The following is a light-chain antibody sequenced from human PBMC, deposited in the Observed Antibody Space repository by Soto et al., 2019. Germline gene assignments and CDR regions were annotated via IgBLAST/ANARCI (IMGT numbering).Light chain of an antibody. J-gene: IGLJ1*01. V-gene: IGLV1-47*01. CDR3: ATWDDSLTGVSV. CDR2: RNN. CDR1: TSNIGSNY. Sequence: QSVLTQPPSASGTPGQGVTISCSGSTSNIGSNYVYWYQQLPGTAPKLLIYRNNQRPSGVPDRFSGSKSGTSASLAISGLRSDDEADYFCATWDDSLTGVSVFATGTKANVL.